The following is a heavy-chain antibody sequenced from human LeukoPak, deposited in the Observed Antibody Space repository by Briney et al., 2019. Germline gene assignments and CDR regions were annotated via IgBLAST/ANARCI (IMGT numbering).Heavy chain of an antibody. CDR1: GYSISSGYY. CDR2: IYHSGST. J-gene: IGHJ6*03. D-gene: IGHD1/OR15-1a*01. CDR3: ARHDHRTWSYYMDV. V-gene: IGHV4-38-2*01. Sequence: PSETLSLTCAVSGYSISSGYYWGWIRQPPGKGLEWIGSIYHSGSTYYNPSLKSRVTISVDTSKNQSSLKLSSVTAADTAVYYCARHDHRTWSYYMDVWGKGTTVTVSS.